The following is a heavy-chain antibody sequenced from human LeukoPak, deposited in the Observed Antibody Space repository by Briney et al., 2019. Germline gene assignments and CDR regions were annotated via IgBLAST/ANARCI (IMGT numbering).Heavy chain of an antibody. J-gene: IGHJ4*02. CDR1: GFTFSSYW. CDR2: IKQDGSEK. D-gene: IGHD3-10*01. V-gene: IGHV3-7*01. CDR3: ARRFSAYYGSGSYYKVFDY. Sequence: GGSLRLSCAASGFTFSSYWMSWVRQAPGKGLEWVANIKQDGSEKYYVDSVKGRFTISRDDAKSSLYLQMNSLRAEDTAVYYCARRFSAYYGSGSYYKVFDYWGQGTLVTVSS.